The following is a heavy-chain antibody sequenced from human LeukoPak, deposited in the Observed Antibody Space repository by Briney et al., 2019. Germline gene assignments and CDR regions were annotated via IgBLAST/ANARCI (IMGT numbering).Heavy chain of an antibody. D-gene: IGHD2-2*02. CDR1: RYTFTDYY. CDR3: ARAGVVPAAIRSPFDF. J-gene: IGHJ4*02. CDR2: INPKNGDT. V-gene: IGHV1-2*02. Sequence: GASVKVSCRTSRYTFTDYYMHWVRQAPGQGLEWMGWINPKNGDTNYAQKFQGRVTMTRDTSIDTAFMELSNQRSDDTAVYYCARAGVVPAAIRSPFDFWGQGTLVTVSS.